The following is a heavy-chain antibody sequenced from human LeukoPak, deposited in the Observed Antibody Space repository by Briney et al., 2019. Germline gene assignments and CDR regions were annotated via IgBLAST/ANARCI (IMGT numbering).Heavy chain of an antibody. CDR3: AKGGGYGDYSFDY. Sequence: GGSLRLSCAASGFTFSGNGMHWVRQAPGKGLEWVAVILYDGSSKYYADSVKGRFTISRDNSKNTLYLQMNSLRAEDTAVYYCAKGGGYGDYSFDYWGQGTLVTVSS. J-gene: IGHJ4*02. CDR1: GFTFSGNG. CDR2: ILYDGSSK. D-gene: IGHD4-17*01. V-gene: IGHV3-30*18.